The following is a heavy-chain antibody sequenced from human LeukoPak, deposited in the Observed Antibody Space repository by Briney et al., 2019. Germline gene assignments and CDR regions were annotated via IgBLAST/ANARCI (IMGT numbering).Heavy chain of an antibody. J-gene: IGHJ4*02. CDR1: GFTFSSYA. CDR2: ISYDGSNK. V-gene: IGHV3-30*04. Sequence: GGSLRLSCAASGFTFSSYAMHWVRQAPGKGLEWVAVISYDGSNKYYADSVKGRFTISRDNSKNTLYLQMNSLRAEDTAVYYCARSPPRITMVRGLLDYWGQGTLVTVSS. D-gene: IGHD3-10*01. CDR3: ARSPPRITMVRGLLDY.